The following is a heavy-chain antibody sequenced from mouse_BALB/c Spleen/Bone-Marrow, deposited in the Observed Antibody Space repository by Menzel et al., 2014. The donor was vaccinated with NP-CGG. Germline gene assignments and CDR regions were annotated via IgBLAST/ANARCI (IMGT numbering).Heavy chain of an antibody. Sequence: QVQLQQSGAELVRPGASVKLSCKASGYTFTGYWINWVKQRPGQGLEWIGNIYPSDSYTNYNQKFKDKATLTVDKSSSTAYMQLSSPTSEDSAVYYCTIEGYYGSSYVDYWGQGTTLTVSS. CDR1: GYTFTGYW. J-gene: IGHJ2*01. CDR3: TIEGYYGSSYVDY. V-gene: IGHV1-69*02. D-gene: IGHD1-1*01. CDR2: IYPSDSYT.